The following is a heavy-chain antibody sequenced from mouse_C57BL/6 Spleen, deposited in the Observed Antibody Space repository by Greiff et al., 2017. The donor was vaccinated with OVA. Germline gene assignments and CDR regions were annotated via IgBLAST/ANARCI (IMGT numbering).Heavy chain of an antibody. CDR2: IYPGDGDT. V-gene: IGHV1-82*01. CDR1: GYAFSSSW. J-gene: IGHJ2*01. CDR3: ARKTAYFDY. Sequence: VQLQQSGPELVKPGASVKISCKASGYAFSSSWMNWVKQRPGKGLEWIGRIYPGDGDTNYNGKFKGKATLTADKSSSTAYMQLSSLTSEDSAVYFCARKTAYFDYWGQGTTLTVSS.